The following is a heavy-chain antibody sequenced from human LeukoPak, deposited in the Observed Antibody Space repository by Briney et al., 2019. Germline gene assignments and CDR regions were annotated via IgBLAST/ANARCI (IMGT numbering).Heavy chain of an antibody. CDR2: LSGSGGST. J-gene: IGHJ4*02. Sequence: GGSLRLSCAASGFTFSRYAMSWVRQAPGKGLEWVSALSGSGGSTYYADSVKGRFTISRDNSKNTLYVQMNSLRAEDTAVYYCARVAAGYSVNYFDYWGQGTLVTVSS. V-gene: IGHV3-23*01. CDR3: ARVAAGYSVNYFDY. D-gene: IGHD4-23*01. CDR1: GFTFSRYA.